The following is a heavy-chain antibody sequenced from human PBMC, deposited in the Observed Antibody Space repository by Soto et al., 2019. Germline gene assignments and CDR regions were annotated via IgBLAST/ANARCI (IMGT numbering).Heavy chain of an antibody. CDR1: GFTFSSYA. CDR2: ISGSGGGT. J-gene: IGHJ4*02. Sequence: EVQLLESGGALVQPGGSLRLSCAASGFTFSSYAMSWVRQAPGKGLEWVSLISGSGGGTYYADSVKGRFTISRDNVKNTLYLQRNSLRAEDTAVFYCAKHLSNGSPDYWGQGTLVTVSS. CDR3: AKHLSNGSPDY. V-gene: IGHV3-23*01. D-gene: IGHD2-8*01.